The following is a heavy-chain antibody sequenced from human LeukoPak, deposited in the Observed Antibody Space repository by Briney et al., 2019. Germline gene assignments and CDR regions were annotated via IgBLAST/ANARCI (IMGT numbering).Heavy chain of an antibody. CDR3: ARDGRFIVADYYYGMDV. Sequence: GASVKVSCKASGYTFTSYGISWVRQAPGQGLEWMGGIIPIFGTANYAQKFQGRVTITRDTSASTAYMELSSLRSEDTAVYYCARDGRFIVADYYYGMDVWGQGTTVTVSS. CDR1: GYTFTSYG. D-gene: IGHD1-26*01. J-gene: IGHJ6*02. CDR2: IIPIFGTA. V-gene: IGHV1-69*05.